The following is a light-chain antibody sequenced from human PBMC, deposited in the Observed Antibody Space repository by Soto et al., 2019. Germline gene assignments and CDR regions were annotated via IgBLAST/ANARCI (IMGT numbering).Light chain of an antibody. V-gene: IGKV3-20*01. J-gene: IGKJ4*01. Sequence: EIVLTQSPGTLSLSPGERATLSCRASQSVSSSYLAWYQQKPGQAPRLLIYGASSRATVIPDRFSGSGSGTDFTLTISRLEPEDFAVYYRQQYGSSPLTFGGVTKVEIK. CDR1: QSVSSSY. CDR2: GAS. CDR3: QQYGSSPLT.